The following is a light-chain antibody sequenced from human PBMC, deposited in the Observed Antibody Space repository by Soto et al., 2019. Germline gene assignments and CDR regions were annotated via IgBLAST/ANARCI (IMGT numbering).Light chain of an antibody. Sequence: DIEMTQSPSTLSASVGDRVTITCRASQSITTWLAWYQQKPGKAPKLLIYKATNVQTGVPSRFSGSGSGTEFSLTIRSLQTEDFASYYCQQYNDYQYTFGQGTKLEIK. CDR1: QSITTW. CDR2: KAT. J-gene: IGKJ2*01. CDR3: QQYNDYQYT. V-gene: IGKV1-5*03.